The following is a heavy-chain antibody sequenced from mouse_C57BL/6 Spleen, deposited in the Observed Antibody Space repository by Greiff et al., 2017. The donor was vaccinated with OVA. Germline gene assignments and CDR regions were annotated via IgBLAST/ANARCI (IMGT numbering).Heavy chain of an antibody. CDR1: GYTFTSYW. D-gene: IGHD4-1*01. J-gene: IGHJ2*01. Sequence: VQLQQPGAELVRPGSSVKLSCKASGYTFTSYWMHWVKQRPIQGLEWIGNIYPSDSETHYNQKFKDKATLTVDKSSSTAYMQLSSLTSEDSAVYYCARVNWERYFDYWGQGTTLTVSS. V-gene: IGHV1-52*01. CDR3: ARVNWERYFDY. CDR2: IYPSDSET.